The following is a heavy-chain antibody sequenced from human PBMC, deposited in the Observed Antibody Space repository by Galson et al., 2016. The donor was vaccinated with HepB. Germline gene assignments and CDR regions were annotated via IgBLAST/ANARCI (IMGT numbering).Heavy chain of an antibody. CDR2: IWFDGVMK. J-gene: IGHJ6*02. CDR1: GFTFSNFD. CDR3: ARDLSGNYRISGYYYGMDV. D-gene: IGHD1-26*01. Sequence: SLRLSCAASGFTFSNFDIHWVRQAPGKGLEWVAIIWFDGVMKFYADSVKGRFTISRDNSKNTLSLQMNSLTAEDTAVYYCARDLSGNYRISGYYYGMDVWGQGTTVTVSS. V-gene: IGHV3-33*01.